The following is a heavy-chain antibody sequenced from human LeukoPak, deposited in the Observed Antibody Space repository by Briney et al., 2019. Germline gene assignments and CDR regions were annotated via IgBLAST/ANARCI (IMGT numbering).Heavy chain of an antibody. CDR1: GFTFSSYA. Sequence: PGGSLRLSCAASGFTFSSYAMSWVRQAPGKGLEWVSAISGSGGSTYYADSVKGRFTISRDNSKNTLYLQMNSLRAEDTAVYYCAKDGVLRYFDWLFNGDDAFDIWGQGTMVTVSS. CDR3: AKDGVLRYFDWLFNGDDAFDI. CDR2: ISGSGGST. V-gene: IGHV3-23*01. D-gene: IGHD3-9*01. J-gene: IGHJ3*02.